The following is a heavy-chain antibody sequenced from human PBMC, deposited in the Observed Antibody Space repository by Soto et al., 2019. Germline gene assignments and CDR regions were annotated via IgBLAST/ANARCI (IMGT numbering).Heavy chain of an antibody. J-gene: IGHJ4*02. V-gene: IGHV3-48*03. CDR3: ARGGIH. Sequence: GGSLRLSCVASGYTFNSHEMNWVRQAPGKGLEWVSSISGSGTTNYAESVKGRFTISRDNAHKSLFLEMKDLRVEDTAVYYCARGGIHWGQGTLVTVSS. CDR2: ISGSGTT. D-gene: IGHD3-16*01. CDR1: GYTFNSHE.